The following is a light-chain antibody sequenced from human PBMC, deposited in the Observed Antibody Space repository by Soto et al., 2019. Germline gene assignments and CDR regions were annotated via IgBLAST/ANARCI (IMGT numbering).Light chain of an antibody. J-gene: IGLJ2*01. CDR1: GSSIGTNT. CDR3: AAWDGSLNNVL. CDR2: GNN. Sequence: QAVVTQPPSASGTPGQRVTISCSGGGSSIGTNTVNWYRQLPGTAPKLLIYGNNQRPSGVPDRFSGSKSGTSASLAISGLQSEDEAEYYCAAWDGSLNNVLFGGGTKLTVL. V-gene: IGLV1-44*01.